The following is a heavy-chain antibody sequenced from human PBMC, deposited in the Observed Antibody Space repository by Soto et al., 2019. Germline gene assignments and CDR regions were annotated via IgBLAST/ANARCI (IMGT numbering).Heavy chain of an antibody. J-gene: IGHJ4*02. CDR2: IIPIFGTA. CDR3: ARLRGIAARQKGFFDY. V-gene: IGHV1-69*01. CDR1: GGTFSSYA. D-gene: IGHD6-6*01. Sequence: QVQLVQSGAEVKKPGSSVKVSCKASGGTFSSYAISWVRQAPGQGLEWMGGIIPIFGTANYAQKFQGGVTITADESTSTAYMELSSLRSEDTAVYYCARLRGIAARQKGFFDYWGQGTLVTVSS.